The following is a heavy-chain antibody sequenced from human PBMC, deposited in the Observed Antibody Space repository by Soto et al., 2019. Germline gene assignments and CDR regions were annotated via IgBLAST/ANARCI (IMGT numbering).Heavy chain of an antibody. CDR3: AKDSSTYYDFWSGPYDAFDI. CDR2: ISGSGGST. J-gene: IGHJ3*02. Sequence: HPGGSLRLSCAASGFTFSSYAMSWVRQAPGKGLEWVSAISGSGGSTYYADSVKGRFTISRDNSKNTLYLQMNSLRAEDTAVYFCAKDSSTYYDFWSGPYDAFDIWGQGTMVTVSS. CDR1: GFTFSSYA. V-gene: IGHV3-23*01. D-gene: IGHD3-3*01.